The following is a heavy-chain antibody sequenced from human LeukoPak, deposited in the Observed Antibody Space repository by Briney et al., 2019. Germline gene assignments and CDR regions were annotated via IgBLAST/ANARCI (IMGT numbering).Heavy chain of an antibody. J-gene: IGHJ5*02. Sequence: GRSLRLSCAASGFTFDDYAMHWVRQAPGKGLEWVSGISWNSGSIGYADSVKGRFTISRDNAKNSLYLQMNGLRAEDTALYYCAKGSGSHWGSYNWFDPWGQGTLVTVSS. D-gene: IGHD7-27*01. CDR3: AKGSGSHWGSYNWFDP. CDR1: GFTFDDYA. V-gene: IGHV3-9*01. CDR2: ISWNSGSI.